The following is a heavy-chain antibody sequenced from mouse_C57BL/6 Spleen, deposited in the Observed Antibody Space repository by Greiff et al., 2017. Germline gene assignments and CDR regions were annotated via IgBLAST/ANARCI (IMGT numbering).Heavy chain of an antibody. J-gene: IGHJ2*01. CDR2: IYPGDGDT. V-gene: IGHV1-82*01. Sequence: VQLQQSGPELVKPGASVKISCKASGYAFSSSWMNWVKQRPGKGLEWIGRIYPGDGDTNYNRKFKGKATLTADKSSSTAYMQLSSLTAEDSAVYFCARAVGTLNYFDYWGQGTTLTVSS. D-gene: IGHD4-1*01. CDR1: GYAFSSSW. CDR3: ARAVGTLNYFDY.